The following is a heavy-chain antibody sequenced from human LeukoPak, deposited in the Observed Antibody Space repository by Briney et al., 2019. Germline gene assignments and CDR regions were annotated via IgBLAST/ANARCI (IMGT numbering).Heavy chain of an antibody. V-gene: IGHV4-59*01. CDR2: IYYSGST. J-gene: IGHJ4*02. Sequence: SETLSLTCTVSGGSISSYYWSWIRRPPGKGLEWIGYIYYSGSTNYNPSLKSRVTISVDTSKNQFSLKLSSVTAADTAVYYCARSLRGYSYGPPFDYWGQGTLVTVSS. CDR3: ARSLRGYSYGPPFDY. CDR1: GGSISSYY. D-gene: IGHD5-18*01.